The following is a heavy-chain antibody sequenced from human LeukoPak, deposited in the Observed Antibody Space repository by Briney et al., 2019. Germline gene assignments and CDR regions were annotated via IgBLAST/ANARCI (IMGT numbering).Heavy chain of an antibody. J-gene: IGHJ6*03. CDR3: ARSLGVKGSPSHYYYYYMDV. CDR2: IIPIFGTA. Sequence: GASVKVSCKASGGTFSSYAISWVRQAPGQGLEWMGGIIPIFGTANYAQKFQGRVTITADESTSTAYMELSSLRSEDTAVYYCARSLGVKGSPSHYYYYYMDVWGKGTTVTVSS. V-gene: IGHV1-69*13. CDR1: GGTFSSYA. D-gene: IGHD4-23*01.